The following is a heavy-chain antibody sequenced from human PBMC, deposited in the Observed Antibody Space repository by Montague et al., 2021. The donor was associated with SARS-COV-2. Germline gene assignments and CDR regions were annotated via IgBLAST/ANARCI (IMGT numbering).Heavy chain of an antibody. D-gene: IGHD2-15*01. V-gene: IGHV4-4*07. CDR3: GRGVVAATPVVDY. CDR1: GDSISSFY. Sequence: SETLSLTCTVAGDSISSFYWNWIRQPAGKGLEWIGRIYARGGTNSNPSLKSRVTMSVDTSKNQFSLKLNSVTAADTAVYYCGRGVVAATPVVDYWGRGTLVTVSS. J-gene: IGHJ4*02. CDR2: IYARGGT.